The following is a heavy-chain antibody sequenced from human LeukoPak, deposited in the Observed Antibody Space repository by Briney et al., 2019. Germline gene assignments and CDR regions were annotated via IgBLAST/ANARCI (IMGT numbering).Heavy chain of an antibody. V-gene: IGHV4-34*01. D-gene: IGHD3-22*01. Sequence: GSLRLSCAASGFTFSNAWMSWIRQPPGKGLEWIGEINHSGSTNYNPSLKSRVTISVDTSKNQFSLKLSSVTAADTAVYYCARGSYDSSGYPNDYWGQGTLVTVSS. CDR1: GFTFSNAW. CDR2: INHSGST. J-gene: IGHJ4*02. CDR3: ARGSYDSSGYPNDY.